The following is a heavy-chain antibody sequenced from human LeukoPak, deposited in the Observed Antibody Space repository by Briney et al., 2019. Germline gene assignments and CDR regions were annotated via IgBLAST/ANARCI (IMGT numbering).Heavy chain of an antibody. Sequence: SETLSLTCAVYGGSFSGYYWSWIRQPPGKGLEWIGEINHSGSTNYNPSLKSRVTISIDTSKKQFSLKLSSVTAADTAVYYCARVRLVGYDILTGYYSFDYWGQGTLVTASS. V-gene: IGHV4-34*01. CDR2: INHSGST. J-gene: IGHJ4*02. D-gene: IGHD3-9*01. CDR1: GGSFSGYY. CDR3: ARVRLVGYDILTGYYSFDY.